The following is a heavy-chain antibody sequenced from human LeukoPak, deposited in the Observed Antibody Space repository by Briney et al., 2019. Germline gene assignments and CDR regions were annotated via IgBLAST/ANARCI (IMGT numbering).Heavy chain of an antibody. CDR3: ARLRFLEWLFAGRHYYYMDV. J-gene: IGHJ6*03. V-gene: IGHV1-2*02. Sequence: ASVKVSCKASGGTFSGYYMHWVRQAPGQGLEWMGWINPNSGGTNYAQKFQGRVTMTRDTSISTAYMELSRLRSDDTAVYYCARLRFLEWLFAGRHYYYMDVWGKGTTVTVSS. CDR2: INPNSGGT. D-gene: IGHD3-3*01. CDR1: GGTFSGYY.